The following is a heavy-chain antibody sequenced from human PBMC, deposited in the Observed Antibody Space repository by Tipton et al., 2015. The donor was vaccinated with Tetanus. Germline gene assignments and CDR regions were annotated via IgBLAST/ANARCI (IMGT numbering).Heavy chain of an antibody. J-gene: IGHJ5*02. V-gene: IGHV3-23*01. D-gene: IGHD3-16*01. CDR3: AKAGGVAAYRPWFDL. CDR2: ISGSGGST. CDR1: EFTFSNYG. Sequence: SLRLSCTASEFTFSNYGMSWVRQAPGKGLEWVAAISGSGGSTYYADSVKGRFTISRDNSKNTLYLQMNSLGAEDTALYYCAKAGGVAAYRPWFDLWGQGALVTVSS.